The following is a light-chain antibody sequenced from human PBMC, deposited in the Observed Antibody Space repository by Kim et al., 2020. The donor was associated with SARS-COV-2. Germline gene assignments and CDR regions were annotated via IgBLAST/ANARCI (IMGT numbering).Light chain of an antibody. J-gene: IGKJ2*01. CDR3: QWGT. Sequence: PGTLYLSPGERATLACRASQSVTSKYLAWYQQKPGQAPRLLIYGASSRATGIPDRVSGSGSGTDFTLTISRLEPEDFAVYYCQWGTFGQGTKLEI. CDR1: QSVTSKY. V-gene: IGKV3-20*01. CDR2: GAS.